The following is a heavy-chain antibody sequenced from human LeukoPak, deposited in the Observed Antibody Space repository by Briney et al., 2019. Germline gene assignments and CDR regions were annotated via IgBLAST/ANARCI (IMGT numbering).Heavy chain of an antibody. J-gene: IGHJ4*02. CDR2: ISYDGSIK. Sequence: GGSLRLSCAASGFTFSTYAMHWVRQAPGKGLQWVALISYDGSIKHYADSVKGRFTISRDNSKNTLYLQMNTLRAEDTALYYCSRDSARRDGYNFDYWGQGTLVSVSP. V-gene: IGHV3-30*04. CDR3: SRDSARRDGYNFDY. D-gene: IGHD5-24*01. CDR1: GFTFSTYA.